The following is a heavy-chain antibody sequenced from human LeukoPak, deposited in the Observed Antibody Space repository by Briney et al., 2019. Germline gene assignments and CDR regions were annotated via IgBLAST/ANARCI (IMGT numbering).Heavy chain of an antibody. D-gene: IGHD2-2*01. CDR3: TRDLAVPAAIFEEKELAAFDY. CDR1: GFTFSSYA. J-gene: IGHJ4*02. V-gene: IGHV3-30*01. CDR2: ISYDGSNK. Sequence: GRSLRLSCAASGFTFSSYAMHWVRQAPGKGLEWVAVISYDGSNKYYADSVKGRFTISRDNSKNTLYLQMNSLRAEDTAVYYCTRDLAVPAAIFEEKELAAFDYWGQGTLVTVSS.